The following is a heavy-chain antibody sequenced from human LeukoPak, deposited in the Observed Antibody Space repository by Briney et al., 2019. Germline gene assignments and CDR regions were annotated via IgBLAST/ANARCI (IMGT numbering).Heavy chain of an antibody. J-gene: IGHJ4*02. CDR3: ARARTFSCSGSSGGTCPPFLDY. V-gene: IGHV4-4*07. D-gene: IGHD2-15*01. CDR1: CGSISSEY. CDR2: SYSIWNA. Sequence: SETLSLTCTVSCGSISSEYWSWIRQPAGKERDGIGRSYSIWNANYNHSLKTRVTMSVATSQNQFSLTLNSVTAAGTAVYYCARARTFSCSGSSGGTCPPFLDYWGQGTLVTVSS.